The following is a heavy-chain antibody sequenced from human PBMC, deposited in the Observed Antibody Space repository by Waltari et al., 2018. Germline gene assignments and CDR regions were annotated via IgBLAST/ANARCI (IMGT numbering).Heavy chain of an antibody. D-gene: IGHD1-26*01. J-gene: IGHJ5*02. Sequence: VQLVQSRAEVKPPRPSVKVPCKAPEYTFSNHDMSWVRQATGKGLVWMGWINPISGNAYSAQKFQGRLTLARNTSISTFYMELSRLTSEDTAVYYCARGRSYFERFKCDPWGQGILVTVSS. CDR2: INPISGNA. CDR1: EYTFSNHD. CDR3: ARGRSYFERFKCDP. V-gene: IGHV1-8*01.